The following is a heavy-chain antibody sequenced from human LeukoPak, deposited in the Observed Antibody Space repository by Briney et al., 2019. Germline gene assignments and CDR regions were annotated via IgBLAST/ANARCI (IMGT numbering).Heavy chain of an antibody. CDR3: AREQWLVRREFDY. CDR2: INPNSGGT. V-gene: IGHV1-2*02. Sequence: GASVTVSCKASGYTFTGYYMHWVRQAPGQGPEWMGWINPNSGGTNYAQRFQGRVTMTRDTSISTAYMELSRLRSDDTAVYYCAREQWLVRREFDYWGQGTLVTVSS. J-gene: IGHJ4*02. CDR1: GYTFTGYY. D-gene: IGHD6-19*01.